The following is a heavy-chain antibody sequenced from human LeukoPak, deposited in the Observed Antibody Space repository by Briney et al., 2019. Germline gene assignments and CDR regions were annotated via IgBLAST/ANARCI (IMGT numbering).Heavy chain of an antibody. Sequence: GGSLRLSCAVSGFTFTTYAMTWVRQAPGQGLEWVSGISAGGTRYDADSVRGRFTISRDSSKNTLYLHMSSLRAEDTALYYCAKAGGLAMEYFQHWGQGTLVTVSS. CDR3: AKAGGLAMEYFQH. CDR1: GFTFTTYA. D-gene: IGHD6-19*01. V-gene: IGHV3-23*01. CDR2: ISAGGTR. J-gene: IGHJ1*01.